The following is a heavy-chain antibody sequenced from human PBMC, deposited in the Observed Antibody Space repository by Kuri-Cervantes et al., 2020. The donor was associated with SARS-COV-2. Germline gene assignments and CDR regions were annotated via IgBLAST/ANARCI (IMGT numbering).Heavy chain of an antibody. CDR3: ARADTAMATVDY. CDR1: GFTFSSYA. CDR2: ISGSGGST. J-gene: IGHJ4*02. Sequence: GGSLRLSCAASGFTFSSYAMSWVRQAPGKGLEWVSAISGSGGSTYYADSVKGRFTISRDNSKNTLYLQMSSLRAEDTAVYYCARADTAMATVDYWGQGTLVTVSS. V-gene: IGHV3-23*01. D-gene: IGHD5-18*01.